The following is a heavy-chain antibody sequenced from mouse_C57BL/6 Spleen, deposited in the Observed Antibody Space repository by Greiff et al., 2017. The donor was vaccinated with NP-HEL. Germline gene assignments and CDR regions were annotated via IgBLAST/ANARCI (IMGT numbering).Heavy chain of an antibody. CDR1: GYTFTSYW. D-gene: IGHD1-1*01. CDR3: ARYYYGSPHFDY. V-gene: IGHV1-69*01. J-gene: IGHJ2*01. Sequence: QVQLQQPGAELVMPGASVKLSCKASGYTFTSYWMHWVKQRPGQGLEWIGEIDPSDSYTNYNQKFKGKSTLTVDKSSSTAYMQLSSLTSEDSAVYYCARYYYGSPHFDYWGQGTTLTVSS. CDR2: IDPSDSYT.